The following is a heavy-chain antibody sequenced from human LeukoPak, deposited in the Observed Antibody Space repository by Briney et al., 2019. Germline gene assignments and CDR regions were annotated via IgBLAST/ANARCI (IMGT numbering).Heavy chain of an antibody. J-gene: IGHJ3*02. D-gene: IGHD4-11*01. CDR3: AREKDYTRDAFDI. CDR2: ISSNGGST. CDR1: GFTFSSYA. Sequence: GGSLRLSCAASGFTFSSYAMHWVRQAPGKGLEYVSAISSNGGSTYYANSVKGRFTISRDNAKNSLYLQMNSLRAEDTAVYYCAREKDYTRDAFDIWGQGTVVTVSS. V-gene: IGHV3-64*01.